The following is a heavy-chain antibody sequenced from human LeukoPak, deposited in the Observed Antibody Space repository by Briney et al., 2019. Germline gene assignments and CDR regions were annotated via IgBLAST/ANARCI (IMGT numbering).Heavy chain of an antibody. J-gene: IGHJ4*02. V-gene: IGHV5-51*01. D-gene: IGHD3-10*01. CDR1: GFIFTNYC. Sequence: GESLKISCKGSGFIFTNYCIGWVRQKPGKGLEWMGLIYPGDSDTRYSPSFQGQVTISADKSISTAYMQWNSLKASDTAMYYCAKCRGYYGSGRAFDYWGQRTLVTVSS. CDR3: AKCRGYYGSGRAFDY. CDR2: IYPGDSDT.